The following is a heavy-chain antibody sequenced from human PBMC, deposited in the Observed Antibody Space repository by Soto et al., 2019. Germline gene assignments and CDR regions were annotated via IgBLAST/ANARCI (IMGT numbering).Heavy chain of an antibody. J-gene: IGHJ5*02. CDR1: GGTFSSYA. Sequence: QVQLVQSGAEVKKPGSSVKVSCKASGGTFSSYAISWVRQAPGQGLEWMGGIIPIFGTANYAQKFQGRVTITADESTSTAYMELSSLRSEDTAVYYCASTAPSITYDMLTGYSYNWFDPWGQGTLVTVSS. V-gene: IGHV1-69*01. CDR3: ASTAPSITYDMLTGYSYNWFDP. CDR2: IIPIFGTA. D-gene: IGHD3-9*01.